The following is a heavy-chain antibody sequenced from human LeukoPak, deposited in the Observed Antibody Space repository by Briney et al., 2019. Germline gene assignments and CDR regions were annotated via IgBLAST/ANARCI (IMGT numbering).Heavy chain of an antibody. J-gene: IGHJ4*02. CDR3: ARDRYYDSSGYYYFDY. Sequence: ASVKVSCKASGGTFSSYAISWARQAPGQGLEWMGGIIPIFGTANYAQKFQGRVTITADESTSTAYMELSSLRSEDTAVYYCARDRYYDSSGYYYFDYWGQGTLVTVSS. CDR1: GGTFSSYA. V-gene: IGHV1-69*13. CDR2: IIPIFGTA. D-gene: IGHD3-22*01.